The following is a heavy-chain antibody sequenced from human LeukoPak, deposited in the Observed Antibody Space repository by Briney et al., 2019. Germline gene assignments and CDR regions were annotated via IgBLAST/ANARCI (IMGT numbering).Heavy chain of an antibody. V-gene: IGHV3-72*01. Sequence: TGGSLRLSCAASGFSFSDHYMDWVRQAPGKGLEWVGRIRNKAQSFTTEYAASVKGRFTISRDDSKNSLYLQMNSLKTEDTAVYYCARGHNSSWRDFDYWGQGTLVTVSS. J-gene: IGHJ4*02. D-gene: IGHD6-13*01. CDR3: ARGHNSSWRDFDY. CDR1: GFSFSDHY. CDR2: IRNKAQSFTT.